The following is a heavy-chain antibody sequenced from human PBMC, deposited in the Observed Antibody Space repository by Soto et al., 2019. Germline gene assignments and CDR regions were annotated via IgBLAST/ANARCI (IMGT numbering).Heavy chain of an antibody. J-gene: IGHJ4*02. CDR2: IIPVFGTT. Sequence: SVKVSCKDSGGLFSSFAISWARQAPGQGLEWMGGIIPVFGTTNYAQKFQGRVTITADESTNTAYMELSSLTSDDTAMYYCARGGGPYVWFNEFWGQGTQVTVSS. CDR3: ARGGGPYVWFNEF. V-gene: IGHV1-69*13. D-gene: IGHD3-16*01. CDR1: GGLFSSFA.